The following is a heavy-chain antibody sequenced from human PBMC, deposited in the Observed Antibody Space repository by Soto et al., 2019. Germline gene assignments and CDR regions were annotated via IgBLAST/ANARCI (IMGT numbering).Heavy chain of an antibody. D-gene: IGHD2-2*01. CDR1: GFTFTSYS. CDR3: ARAKDIVLVPAGLGMDV. J-gene: IGHJ6*02. V-gene: IGHV3-21*01. Sequence: PGGSLRLSCAASGFTFTSYSMNWVRQAPGKGLEWVSSISTSSRYIYYVDSAKGRFTISRDNAKNSLYLQMNSLRAEDTAVYYCARAKDIVLVPAGLGMDVWGQGTTVTVSS. CDR2: ISTSSRYI.